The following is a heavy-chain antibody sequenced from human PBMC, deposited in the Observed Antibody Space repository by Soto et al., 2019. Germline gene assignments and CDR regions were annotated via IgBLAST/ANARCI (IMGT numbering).Heavy chain of an antibody. CDR3: ARVYSSSWYRFLDY. CDR1: DGSITSSNW. V-gene: IGHV4-4*02. CDR2: IYHSGST. Sequence: PSQTLSHTCTVADGSITSSNWWSWVSQPPGKGLEWIGEIYHSGSTKYNPSLKSRVIISVDKSNNQFSLKLSSVTAADTAVYYCARVYSSSWYRFLDYWGQGTLVTVSS. D-gene: IGHD6-13*01. J-gene: IGHJ4*02.